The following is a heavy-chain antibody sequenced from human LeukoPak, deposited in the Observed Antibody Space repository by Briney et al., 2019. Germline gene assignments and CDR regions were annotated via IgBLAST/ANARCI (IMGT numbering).Heavy chain of an antibody. CDR1: GGSITSYY. J-gene: IGHJ4*02. CDR3: ARENGYRYDY. V-gene: IGHV4-59*01. CDR2: IYDSGST. Sequence: PSETLSLTCTVSGGSITSYYWTWIRQPPGKGLDWIGSIYDSGSTNYNPSLKSRVTISVDTSKDQFSLKLSYVTAADTALYYCARENGYRYDYWGQGTLVTVSS. D-gene: IGHD5-18*01.